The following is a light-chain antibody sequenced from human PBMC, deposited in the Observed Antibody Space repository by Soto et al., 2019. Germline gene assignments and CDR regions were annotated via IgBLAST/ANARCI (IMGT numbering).Light chain of an antibody. V-gene: IGKV1-39*01. CDR3: QQSYSTPRST. J-gene: IGKJ5*01. CDR1: QSISSY. CDR2: AAS. Sequence: DIQMTQSPSSLSASVGDRVTITCRASQSISSYLNWYQQKPGKAPKLLIYAASSLQSGVPSRFXGSGSGTDFTLTISSLQPEDFATYYCQQSYSTPRSTFGQGTRLEMK.